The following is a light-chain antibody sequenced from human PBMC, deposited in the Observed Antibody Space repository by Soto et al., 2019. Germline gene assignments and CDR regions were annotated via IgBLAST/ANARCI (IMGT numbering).Light chain of an antibody. J-gene: IGKJ5*01. Sequence: EIVMTQSPATLSVSPGEGATLSCRASQSVRTKLAWYQQKAGQAPRLLIYGASTRATGVSDRFSGSGSGTEYNLTISSLQSEDFAVYYCQQYDTWPSITFGQGTRLEIK. V-gene: IGKV3-15*01. CDR2: GAS. CDR1: QSVRTK. CDR3: QQYDTWPSIT.